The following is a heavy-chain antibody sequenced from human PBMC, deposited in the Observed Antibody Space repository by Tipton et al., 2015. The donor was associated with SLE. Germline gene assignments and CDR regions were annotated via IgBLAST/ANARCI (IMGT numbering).Heavy chain of an antibody. Sequence: TLSLTCSVSGGSISGQYWTWIRQPPGQGLAWIGYTYYTGNTLYKPSLKSRVTISLDTSKNQFSLRLSSVTAADTAVYYCAREEGDDSNWGWLDPWGHGTLVSVSS. CDR1: GGSISGQY. V-gene: IGHV4-59*11. D-gene: IGHD5-24*01. J-gene: IGHJ5*02. CDR2: TYYTGNT. CDR3: AREEGDDSNWGWLDP.